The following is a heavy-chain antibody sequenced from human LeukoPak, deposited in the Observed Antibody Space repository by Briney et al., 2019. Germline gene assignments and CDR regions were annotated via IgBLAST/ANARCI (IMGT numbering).Heavy chain of an antibody. V-gene: IGHV1-69*05. CDR1: GGTFSSYA. CDR3: ARGVITFGGVIVPNAFDI. J-gene: IGHJ3*02. Sequence: GASVKVSCKASGGTFSSYAISWVRQAPGQGLEWMGGIIPIFGTANYAQKFQGRVTITTDESTSTAYMELSGLRSEDTAVYYCARGVITFGGVIVPNAFDIWGQGTMVTVSS. CDR2: IIPIFGTA. D-gene: IGHD3-16*02.